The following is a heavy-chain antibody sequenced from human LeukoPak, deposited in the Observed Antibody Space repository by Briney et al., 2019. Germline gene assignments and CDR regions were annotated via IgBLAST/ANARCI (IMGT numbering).Heavy chain of an antibody. CDR2: IYYSGNT. V-gene: IGHV4-59*12. CDR1: GGSISSYY. Sequence: SETLPLTCTVSGGSISSYYWSWIRQPPGKGLEWIGYIYYSGNTNYDPSLKSRVTISVDTSKNQFSLKLSSVTAADTAVYYCARARVRGVITAFDIWGQGTMVTVSS. CDR3: ARARVRGVITAFDI. J-gene: IGHJ3*02. D-gene: IGHD3-10*01.